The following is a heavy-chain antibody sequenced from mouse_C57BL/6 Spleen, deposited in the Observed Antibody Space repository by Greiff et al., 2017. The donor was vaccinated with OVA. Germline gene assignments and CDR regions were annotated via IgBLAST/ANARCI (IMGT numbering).Heavy chain of an antibody. CDR1: GYAFSSYW. J-gene: IGHJ2*01. Sequence: QVQLQQSGAELVKPGASVKISCKASGYAFSSYWMNWVKQRPGKGLEWIGQIYPGDGDTNYNGKFKGKATLTADKSSSTAYMPLSSLTSEDSAVYFCARLHRPYCFGYWGQGTTLTVSS. CDR2: IYPGDGDT. CDR3: ARLHRPYCFGY. V-gene: IGHV1-80*01.